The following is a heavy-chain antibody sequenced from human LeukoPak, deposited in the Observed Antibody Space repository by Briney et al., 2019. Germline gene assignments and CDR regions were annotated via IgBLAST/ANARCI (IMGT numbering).Heavy chain of an antibody. CDR1: GFTFDDYA. CDR2: ISWDGGST. D-gene: IGHD1-26*01. Sequence: GGSLRLSCAASGFTFDDYAMHWVRQAPGKGLEWVSLISWDGGSTYYADSVKGRFTISRDNAKNSLYLQMNSLRAEDTAVYYCARGSGSYYLWGQGTLVTVSS. J-gene: IGHJ4*02. CDR3: ARGSGSYYL. V-gene: IGHV3-43D*03.